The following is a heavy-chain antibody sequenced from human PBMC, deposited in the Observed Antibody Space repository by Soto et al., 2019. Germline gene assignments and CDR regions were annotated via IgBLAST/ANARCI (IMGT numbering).Heavy chain of an antibody. J-gene: IGHJ4*02. Sequence: SETLSLTCTVSGGSISSSSYYWGWIRQPPGKGLEWIGSIYYSGSTYYNPSLKSRVTISVDTSKNQFSLKLSSVTAADTAVYYCARLNYYYDSSGYYQFDYWGQGTLVTVS. D-gene: IGHD3-22*01. CDR3: ARLNYYYDSSGYYQFDY. V-gene: IGHV4-39*01. CDR1: GGSISSSSYY. CDR2: IYYSGST.